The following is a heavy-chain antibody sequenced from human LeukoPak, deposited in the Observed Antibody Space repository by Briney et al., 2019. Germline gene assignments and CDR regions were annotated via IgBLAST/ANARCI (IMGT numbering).Heavy chain of an antibody. J-gene: IGHJ6*03. D-gene: IGHD1-7*01. CDR3: ARDRRNWNYPVYYYMDV. CDR1: GGSISSYY. CDR2: IYTSGST. V-gene: IGHV4-4*07. Sequence: SETLSLTCTVSGGSISSYYWSWIRQPAGKGLEWIGRIYTSGSTNYNPSLKSRVTMSVDTSKNQFSLKLSSVTAADTAVYYCARDRRNWNYPVYYYMDVWGKGTMVTVSS.